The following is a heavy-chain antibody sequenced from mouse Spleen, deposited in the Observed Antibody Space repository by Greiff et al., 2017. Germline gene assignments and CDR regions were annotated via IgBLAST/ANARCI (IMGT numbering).Heavy chain of an antibody. J-gene: IGHJ3*01. D-gene: IGHD2-3*01. CDR1: GYTFTSYW. CDR2: IDPSDSYT. Sequence: VQLQQSGAELVKPGASVKLSCKASGYTFTSYWMQWVKQRPGQGLEWIGEIDPSDSYTNYNQKFKGKATLTVDTSSSTAYMQLSSLTSEDSAVYYCARYGGYYEGFAYWGQGTLVTVSA. V-gene: IGHV1-50*01. CDR3: ARYGGYYEGFAY.